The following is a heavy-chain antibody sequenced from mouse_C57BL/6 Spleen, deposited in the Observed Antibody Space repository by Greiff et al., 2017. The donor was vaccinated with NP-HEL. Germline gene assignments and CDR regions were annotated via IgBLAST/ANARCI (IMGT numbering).Heavy chain of an antibody. Sequence: VQLQQSGAELVRPGASVKLSCKASGYTFTDYYINWVKQRPGQGLEWIARIYPGSGNTYYNEKFKGKATLTAEKSSSTAYMQLSSLTSEDSAVYFCARGANWDVWFAYWGQGTLVTVSA. CDR2: IYPGSGNT. D-gene: IGHD4-1*01. J-gene: IGHJ3*01. V-gene: IGHV1-76*01. CDR1: GYTFTDYY. CDR3: ARGANWDVWFAY.